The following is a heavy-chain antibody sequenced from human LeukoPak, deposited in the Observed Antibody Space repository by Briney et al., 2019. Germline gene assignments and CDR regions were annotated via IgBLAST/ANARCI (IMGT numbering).Heavy chain of an antibody. V-gene: IGHV5-51*01. CDR1: GYSFVSHW. CDR3: ARLNSLPDAFDI. Sequence: GESLKISCKTSGYSFVSHWIVWVRQMPGKGLEWLGIIYPGDSDTRYSPSFQGQVTISADKSISTAYLHWSSLRASDTAMYYCARLNSLPDAFDIWGQGTMVTVSS. CDR2: IYPGDSDT. J-gene: IGHJ3*02. D-gene: IGHD2-21*01.